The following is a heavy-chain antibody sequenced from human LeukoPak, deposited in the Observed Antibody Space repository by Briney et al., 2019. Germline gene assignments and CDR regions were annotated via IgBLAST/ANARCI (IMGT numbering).Heavy chain of an antibody. CDR1: GYSISRGYY. Sequence: PSETLFLTCTVSGYSISRGYYWDWIRQPPGKGLEWIGNFYHTGSTYYNSSLRSRITISVDTSKNQFSLKLTSVTAADTAVYYCARAITPPRYCSGGSCYGSRSPVLLYYFDYWGQGALVTVSS. V-gene: IGHV4-38-2*02. CDR2: FYHTGST. D-gene: IGHD2-15*01. CDR3: ARAITPPRYCSGGSCYGSRSPVLLYYFDY. J-gene: IGHJ4*02.